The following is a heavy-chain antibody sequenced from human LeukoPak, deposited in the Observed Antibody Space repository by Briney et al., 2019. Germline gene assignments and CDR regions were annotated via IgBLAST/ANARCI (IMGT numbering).Heavy chain of an antibody. V-gene: IGHV4-39*07. Sequence: SETLSLTCTVSGGSISSSSYYWGWIRQPPGKGLEWIGSIYYSGSTYYNPSLKSRVTISVDTSKNQFSLKLSSVTAADTAVYYCARLSGRDYYFDYWGQGTLVTVSS. CDR1: GGSISSSSYY. CDR2: IYYSGST. J-gene: IGHJ4*02. D-gene: IGHD4/OR15-4a*01. CDR3: ARLSGRDYYFDY.